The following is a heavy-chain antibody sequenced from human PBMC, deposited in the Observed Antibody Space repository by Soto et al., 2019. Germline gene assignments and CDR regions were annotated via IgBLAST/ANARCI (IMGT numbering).Heavy chain of an antibody. J-gene: IGHJ6*02. V-gene: IGHV1-18*01. D-gene: IGHD3-16*01. Sequence: KFQGRVTMTTDTSTSTVYMDLRSLRSDDTAVYYCARAGEMPYYYYGLDVWGQGTTVTVSS. CDR3: ARAGEMPYYYYGLDV.